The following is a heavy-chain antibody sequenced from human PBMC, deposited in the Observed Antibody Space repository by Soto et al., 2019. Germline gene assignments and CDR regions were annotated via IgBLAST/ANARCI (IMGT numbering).Heavy chain of an antibody. CDR2: IYYSGST. D-gene: IGHD6-13*01. Sequence: SETLSLTCTVSGGSVSSGSDYWSWIRQHPGKGLEWIGYIYYSGSTNYNPSLKSRVTISVDTSKNQFSLKLSSVTAADTAVYYCARYKWEVAAAVHDYWGQGTLVTVSS. J-gene: IGHJ4*02. CDR1: GGSVSSGSDY. CDR3: ARYKWEVAAAVHDY. V-gene: IGHV4-61*01.